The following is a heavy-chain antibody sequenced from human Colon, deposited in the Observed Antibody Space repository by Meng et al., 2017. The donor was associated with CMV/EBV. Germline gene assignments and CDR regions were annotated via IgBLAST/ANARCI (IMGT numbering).Heavy chain of an antibody. CDR1: GYSFTGYY. V-gene: IGHV1-2*06. CDR2: INTDDGDT. Sequence: QVQLVQSGFEVKRPGASVKVSCKASGYSFTGYYLHWLRQAPGQRLEWLGRINTDDGDTKYAPKFRSRATMTRDTSITTAYMELDGLTSDDTATYYCARDRASLYYQFDSWGQGTLVTVSS. CDR3: ARDRASLYYQFDS. J-gene: IGHJ4*02. D-gene: IGHD5/OR15-5a*01.